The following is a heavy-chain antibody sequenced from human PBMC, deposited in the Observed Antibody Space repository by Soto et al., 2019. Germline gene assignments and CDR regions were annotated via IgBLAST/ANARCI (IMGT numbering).Heavy chain of an antibody. D-gene: IGHD3-10*01. Sequence: QVQLVRSGAEVKKPGASVKVSCKASGYTFTNYDISWVRQAPGQGLEWMGWISAYNGNTNSAQKLQGRVTMTTDTSTSTAYMELRSLRSDDTAVYYCARIRSAVRDLDYWGQGTLVTVSS. J-gene: IGHJ4*02. V-gene: IGHV1-18*01. CDR1: GYTFTNYD. CDR2: ISAYNGNT. CDR3: ARIRSAVRDLDY.